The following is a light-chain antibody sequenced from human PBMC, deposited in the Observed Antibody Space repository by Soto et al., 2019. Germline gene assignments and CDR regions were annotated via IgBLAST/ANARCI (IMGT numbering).Light chain of an antibody. J-gene: IGKJ4*01. CDR1: QSVSSSY. V-gene: IGKV3-15*01. CDR2: CAS. CDR3: RQYNDWPLT. Sequence: EIVLTQSPATLSLSPGERATLSCRASQSVSSSYLAWSQQTPGQAPRLRIYCASSRATGIPARFSGSRSGTEFTPTISSLLSEDFAVYYCRQYNDWPLTFGGGTKVAIK.